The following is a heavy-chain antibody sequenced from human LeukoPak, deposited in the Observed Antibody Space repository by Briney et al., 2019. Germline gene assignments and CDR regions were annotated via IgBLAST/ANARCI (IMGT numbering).Heavy chain of an antibody. Sequence: PSETLSLTCAVSDDSIRSSAYYWGWLRQPPGKGREWIGSIYYSGSTYYNPSLKSRVTISIDTSKNQFSLKLSSVTAADTAVYYCASEPYGSGSFLGAFDIWGQGAMVTVSS. CDR2: IYYSGST. CDR1: DDSIRSSAYY. V-gene: IGHV4-39*01. D-gene: IGHD3-10*01. CDR3: ASEPYGSGSFLGAFDI. J-gene: IGHJ3*02.